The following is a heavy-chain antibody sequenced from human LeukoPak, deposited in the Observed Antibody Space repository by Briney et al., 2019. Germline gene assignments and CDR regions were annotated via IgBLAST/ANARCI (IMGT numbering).Heavy chain of an antibody. CDR1: GGSFSGYY. V-gene: IGHV4-34*01. D-gene: IGHD4-23*01. CDR2: IYYSGST. J-gene: IGHJ4*02. CDR3: AREGYGGNSI. Sequence: PSETLSLTCAVYGGSFSGYYWSWIRQPPGKGLEWIGSIYYSGSTYYNPSLKSRVTISVDTSKNQFSLKLSSVTAADTAVYYCAREGYGGNSIWGQGTLVTVSS.